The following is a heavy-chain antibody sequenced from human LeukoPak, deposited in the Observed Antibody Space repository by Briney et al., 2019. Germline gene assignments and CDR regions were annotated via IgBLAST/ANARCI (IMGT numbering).Heavy chain of an antibody. Sequence: ASVKVSCKASGYTFNSNGTTWVRQAPGQGLEWMGWISAYNGNTNYAQKLQGRVTMTTDTSTSTAYMELRSLRSDDTAVYYCARDSSGSYYSRNWFDPWGQGTLVTVSS. CDR3: ARDSSGSYYSRNWFDP. D-gene: IGHD1-26*01. CDR1: GYTFNSNG. CDR2: ISAYNGNT. J-gene: IGHJ5*02. V-gene: IGHV1-18*01.